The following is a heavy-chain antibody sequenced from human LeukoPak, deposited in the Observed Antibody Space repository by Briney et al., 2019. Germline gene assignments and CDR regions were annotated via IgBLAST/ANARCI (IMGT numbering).Heavy chain of an antibody. V-gene: IGHV1-69*04. CDR2: IIPILGIA. J-gene: IGHJ5*02. CDR3: ARDPTSRDGYNWFDP. D-gene: IGHD5-24*01. CDR1: GGTFSSYA. Sequence: GASVKVSCKASGGTFSSYAISWVRQAPGQGLEWMGRIIPILGIANYAQKFQGRVTITADKSTSTAYMELSSLRSEDTAVYYCARDPTSRDGYNWFDPWGQGTLVTVSS.